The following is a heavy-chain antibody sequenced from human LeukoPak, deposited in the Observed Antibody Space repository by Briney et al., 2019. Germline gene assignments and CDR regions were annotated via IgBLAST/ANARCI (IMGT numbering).Heavy chain of an antibody. CDR3: ARAGEDIVVVPAAMDYYYMHV. CDR2: IIPIFGTA. J-gene: IGHJ6*03. CDR1: GGTFSSYA. Sequence: SVKVSCKASGGTFSSYAISWVRQAPGQGLEWMGGIIPIFGTANYAQKFQGRVTITADESTSTAYMELSSLRSEDTAVYYCARAGEDIVVVPAAMDYYYMHVWVKGTTVTVSS. V-gene: IGHV1-69*13. D-gene: IGHD2-2*01.